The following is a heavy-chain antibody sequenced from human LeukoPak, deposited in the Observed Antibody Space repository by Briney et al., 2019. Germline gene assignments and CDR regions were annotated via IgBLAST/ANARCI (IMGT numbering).Heavy chain of an antibody. Sequence: PGGSLRLSCAASGFTFSSYSVNWVRQAPGKGLEWVSYISSSSSTIYYADSVKGRFTISRDNSKNTLYLQMNSLRAEDTAVYYCAKAQRWLQLKLDYWGQGTLVTVSS. CDR3: AKAQRWLQLKLDY. D-gene: IGHD5-24*01. CDR2: ISSSSSTI. J-gene: IGHJ4*02. V-gene: IGHV3-48*01. CDR1: GFTFSSYS.